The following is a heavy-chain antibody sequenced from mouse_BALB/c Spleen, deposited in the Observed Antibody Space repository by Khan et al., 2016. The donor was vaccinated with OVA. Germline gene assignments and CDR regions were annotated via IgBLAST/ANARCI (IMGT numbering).Heavy chain of an antibody. CDR3: ARDGAYYRNDGWFAY. V-gene: IGHV1-4*01. J-gene: IGHJ3*01. Sequence: QVQLKQSGAELARPGASVKMSCKASGYTFTSYTIHWIKLRPGQGLEWIGYINPSNGYTNYNQKFKDKATLTADKSSTTAYMQLSSLTSDDSAVYNCARDGAYYRNDGWFAYWGQGTLVTVSA. CDR1: GYTFTSYT. D-gene: IGHD2-14*01. CDR2: INPSNGYT.